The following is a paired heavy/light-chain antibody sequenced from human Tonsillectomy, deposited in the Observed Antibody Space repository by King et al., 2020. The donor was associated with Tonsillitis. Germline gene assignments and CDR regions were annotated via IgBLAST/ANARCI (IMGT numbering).Heavy chain of an antibody. CDR3: AREQVLIWFGEPTNPLGY. V-gene: IGHV3-33*01. CDR2: IWYDGSNK. D-gene: IGHD3-10*01. Sequence: QVQLVESGGGVVQPGRSLRLSCAASGFTFGSFGMHWVRQAPGKGLEWVAVIWYDGSNKYYADSVKGRFTISRDNSKNTLYLQMNSLRAEDTAVYYCAREQVLIWFGEPTNPLGYWGQGTLVTVSS. CDR1: GFTFGSFG. J-gene: IGHJ4*02.
Light chain of an antibody. CDR3: QQYNNWPRT. CDR1: QSVSSN. J-gene: IGKJ2*01. CDR2: GAS. V-gene: IGKV3-15*01. Sequence: EIVMTQSPATLSVSPGERATLSCRASQSVSSNLAWYQQKAGQAPRLLIYGASIRATGIPARFSGSGSGTEFTLTISSLQSEDFAVYYCQQYNNWPRTFGQGTKLEIK.